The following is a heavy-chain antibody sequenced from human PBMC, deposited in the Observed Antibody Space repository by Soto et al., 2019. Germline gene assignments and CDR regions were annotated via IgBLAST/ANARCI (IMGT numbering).Heavy chain of an antibody. V-gene: IGHV3-30*18. CDR2: ISYDGGEE. CDR3: AKDMGDYDFWSGYPPLDY. Sequence: GGSLRFSCAASGFIFKNYGMHWVRQSPGKGLEWVAFISYDGGEEHYADSVKGRFTISRDNSKNTVYLQMNSLTAEDTAVYYCAKDMGDYDFWSGYPPLDYWGQGTLVTVSS. CDR1: GFIFKNYG. J-gene: IGHJ4*02. D-gene: IGHD3-3*01.